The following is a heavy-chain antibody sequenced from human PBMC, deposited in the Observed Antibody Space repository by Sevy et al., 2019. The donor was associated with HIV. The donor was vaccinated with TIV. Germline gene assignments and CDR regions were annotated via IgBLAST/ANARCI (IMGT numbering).Heavy chain of an antibody. CDR3: ASSFLGRAFGGVIVNYFDY. V-gene: IGHV3-7*01. CDR2: IKQDGSKK. CDR1: GFTFSSYW. J-gene: IGHJ4*02. D-gene: IGHD3-16*02. Sequence: GGSLRLSCAASGFTFSSYWMSWVRQAPGKGLEWVANIKQDGSKKYYVDSVKGRFTISRDNAKNSLYLQMNSLRAEDTAVYYCASSFLGRAFGGVIVNYFDYWGQGTLVTVSS.